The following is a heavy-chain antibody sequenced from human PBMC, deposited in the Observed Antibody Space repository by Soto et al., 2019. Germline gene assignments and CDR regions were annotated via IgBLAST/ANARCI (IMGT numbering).Heavy chain of an antibody. Sequence: QVQLVESGGGVVRPGRSLRLSCEATGFSFNTHGMHWVRQAPGKGLEWVAVIVNDGSEQAYSDSVKGRFTISRDNSKNTLYLQANSLRAEDTAVYHWARDDNYADNGLDPWCQGILVTVSS. J-gene: IGHJ5*02. CDR1: GFSFNTHG. CDR2: IVNDGSEQ. CDR3: ARDDNYADNGLDP. D-gene: IGHD4-17*01. V-gene: IGHV3-33*01.